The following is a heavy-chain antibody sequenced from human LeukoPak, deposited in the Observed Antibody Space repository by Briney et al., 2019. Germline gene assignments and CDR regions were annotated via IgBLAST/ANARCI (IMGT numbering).Heavy chain of an antibody. Sequence: SQTLSLTCTVSGGSISSGGYYWSWIRQHPGKGLEWIGYIYYSGSTYYSPSLESRVTISVDTSKNQFSLKLSSVTAADTAVYYCARSEGDLRPFDYWGQGTLVTVSS. V-gene: IGHV4-31*03. J-gene: IGHJ4*02. CDR1: GGSISSGGYY. D-gene: IGHD2-21*02. CDR2: IYYSGST. CDR3: ARSEGDLRPFDY.